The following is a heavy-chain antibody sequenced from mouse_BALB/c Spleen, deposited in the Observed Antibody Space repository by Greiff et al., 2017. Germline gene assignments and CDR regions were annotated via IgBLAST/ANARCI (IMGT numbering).Heavy chain of an antibody. CDR1: GYTFTDYN. V-gene: IGHV1-18*01. CDR2: INPNNGGT. CDR3: ARQLLRSLDY. Sequence: EVKLVESGAELAKPGASVKIPCKASGYTFTDYNMDWVKQSHGKSLEWIGDINPNNGGTIYNQKFKGKATLTVDKSSSTAYMELRSLTSEDTAVYYCARQLLRSLDYWGQGTTLTVSS. D-gene: IGHD1-1*01. J-gene: IGHJ2*01.